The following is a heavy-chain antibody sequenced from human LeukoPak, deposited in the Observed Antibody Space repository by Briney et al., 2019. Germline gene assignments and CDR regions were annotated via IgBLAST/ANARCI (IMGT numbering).Heavy chain of an antibody. V-gene: IGHV3-74*01. J-gene: IGHJ4*02. D-gene: IGHD3-10*01. CDR2: INSDGSST. Sequence: PGGSLRLSCAASGFTFSSYWMHWARQAPGKGLVWVSRINSDGSSTSYADSVKGRFTISRDNAKNTLYLQMNSLRAEDTAVYYCARFTYGSGSRDYWGQGTLVTVSS. CDR3: ARFTYGSGSRDY. CDR1: GFTFSSYW.